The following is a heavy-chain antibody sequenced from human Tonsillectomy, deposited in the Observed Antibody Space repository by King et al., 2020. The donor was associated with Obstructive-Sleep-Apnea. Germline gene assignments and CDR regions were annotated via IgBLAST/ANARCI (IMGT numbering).Heavy chain of an antibody. CDR2: ISSSSSTI. V-gene: IGHV3-48*01. CDR1: GFTFSSYS. D-gene: IGHD2-21*02. CDR3: AREGYCGGDCYFDAFDI. J-gene: IGHJ3*02. Sequence: EVQLVESGGGLVQPGGSLRLSCAASGFTFSSYSMNWVRQAPGKGLEWVSYISSSSSTIYYADSVKGRFTISRENAKNSLYLQMNSLRAEDTAVYYCAREGYCGGDCYFDAFDIWGQGTMVTVSS.